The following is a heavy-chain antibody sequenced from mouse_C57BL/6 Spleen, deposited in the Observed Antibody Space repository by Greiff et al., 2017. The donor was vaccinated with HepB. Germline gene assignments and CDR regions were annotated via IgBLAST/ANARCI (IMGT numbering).Heavy chain of an antibody. CDR3: ARVTGNWYYFDY. CDR2: ISDGGSYT. V-gene: IGHV5-4*01. CDR1: GFTFSSYA. Sequence: VQLQQSGGGLVKPGGSLKLSCAASGFTFSSYAMSWVRQTPEKRLEWVATISDGGSYTYYPDNVKGRFTISRDNAKNNLYLQMSHLKSEDTAMHYCARVTGNWYYFDYWGQGTTLTVSS. J-gene: IGHJ2*01. D-gene: IGHD2-1*01.